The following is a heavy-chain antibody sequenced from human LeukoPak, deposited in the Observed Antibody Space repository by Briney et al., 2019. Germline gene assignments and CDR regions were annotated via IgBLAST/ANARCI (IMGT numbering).Heavy chain of an antibody. CDR3: ARGKKARGLHSRPNWFDP. Sequence: SETLSLTCAVYGGSFSGYYWSWIRQPPGKGLEWIGEINHSGSTNYNPSLKSRVTISVDTSMNQFSLKLSSVTAADTAVYYCARGKKARGLHSRPNWFDPWGQGTLVTVSS. D-gene: IGHD6-13*01. CDR1: GGSFSGYY. V-gene: IGHV4-34*01. J-gene: IGHJ5*02. CDR2: INHSGST.